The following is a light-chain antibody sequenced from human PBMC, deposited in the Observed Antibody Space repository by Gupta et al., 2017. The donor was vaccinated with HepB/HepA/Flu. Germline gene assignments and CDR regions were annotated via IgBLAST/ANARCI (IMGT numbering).Light chain of an antibody. Sequence: EIVLTQSPGTLSLSPGKRATLSCRASLSVSSNYLTRYQQKPGRAPRLLIFGASRRATGIPDRFSGSGSGTDFTLTINRLEPKDFAVYYCQQYGSLPTTFGPGTKVDIK. J-gene: IGKJ3*01. CDR3: QQYGSLPTT. V-gene: IGKV3-20*01. CDR1: LSVSSNY. CDR2: GAS.